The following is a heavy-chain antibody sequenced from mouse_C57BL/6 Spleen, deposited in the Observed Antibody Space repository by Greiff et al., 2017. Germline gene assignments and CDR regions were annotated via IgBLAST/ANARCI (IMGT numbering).Heavy chain of an antibody. V-gene: IGHV1-4*01. D-gene: IGHD4-1*01. Sequence: QVQLQQSGAELARPGASVKMSCKASGYTFTSYTMHWVKQRPGQGLEWIGYINPSSGYTKYNQKFKDKATLTADKSSSTAYMQLSSLTSEDSAVYYCARRANWTPYFDDWGQGTTLTVSS. CDR1: GYTFTSYT. CDR2: INPSSGYT. CDR3: ARRANWTPYFDD. J-gene: IGHJ2*01.